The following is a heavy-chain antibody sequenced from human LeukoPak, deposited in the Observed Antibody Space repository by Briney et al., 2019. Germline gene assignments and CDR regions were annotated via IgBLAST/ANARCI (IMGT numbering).Heavy chain of an antibody. CDR1: GFTVSSNY. CDR3: ARGTYYDSSGYHFDY. V-gene: IGHV3-53*01. D-gene: IGHD3-22*01. Sequence: GGSLRLSCAASGFTVSSNYMSWVRQAPEKGLEWVSVLYSGGSIYYAESVKGRFTISRDNSRNTLYLQMNSLRAEDTAVYYCARGTYYDSSGYHFDYWGQGTLVTVSS. CDR2: LYSGGSI. J-gene: IGHJ4*02.